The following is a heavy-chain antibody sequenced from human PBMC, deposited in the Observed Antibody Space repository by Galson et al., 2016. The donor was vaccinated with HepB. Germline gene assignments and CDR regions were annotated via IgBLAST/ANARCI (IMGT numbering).Heavy chain of an antibody. CDR1: GFTFSNYA. Sequence: SLRLSCAASGFTFSNYAMHWVRQAPGRGLVWVSLISGSGGSTHYADSVKGRFTISRDNSKNTLYLQMNSLRAEDTAVDYCAKVVGRFGTGGDAFDIWGQGTMVTVSS. V-gene: IGHV3-23*01. CDR2: ISGSGGST. D-gene: IGHD3-10*01. J-gene: IGHJ3*02. CDR3: AKVVGRFGTGGDAFDI.